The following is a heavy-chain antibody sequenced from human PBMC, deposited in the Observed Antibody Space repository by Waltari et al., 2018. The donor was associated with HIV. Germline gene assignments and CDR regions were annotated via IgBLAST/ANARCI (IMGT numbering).Heavy chain of an antibody. Sequence: QVQLVESGGGVVQPGRSLRLSCAASGFTFRNYAIHWVRQAPGKGLDWVTVISYDGIEKFYADSVKGRFTISRDNSKNTLYLQMNSLRAEDTAVYYCARGRGGPDYWGQGTRVTVSS. CDR1: GFTFRNYA. D-gene: IGHD3-10*01. J-gene: IGHJ4*02. V-gene: IGHV3-30*01. CDR2: ISYDGIEK. CDR3: ARGRGGPDY.